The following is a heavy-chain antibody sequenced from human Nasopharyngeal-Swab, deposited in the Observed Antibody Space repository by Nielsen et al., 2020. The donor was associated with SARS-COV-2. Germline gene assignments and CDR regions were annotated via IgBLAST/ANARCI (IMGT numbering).Heavy chain of an antibody. Sequence: GESLKISCAASGFTFSSYAMSWVRQAPGKGLEWVSAISGGGGSTYYADSVKGRFTISRDNSKNTLYLQMNSLRAEDTAVYYCAKDREATYYYGSGSFDYWGQGTLVTVSS. CDR1: GFTFSSYA. CDR2: ISGGGGST. J-gene: IGHJ4*02. D-gene: IGHD3-10*01. CDR3: AKDREATYYYGSGSFDY. V-gene: IGHV3-23*01.